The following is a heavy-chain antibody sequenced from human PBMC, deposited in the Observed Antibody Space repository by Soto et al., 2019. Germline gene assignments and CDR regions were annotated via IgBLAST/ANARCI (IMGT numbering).Heavy chain of an antibody. CDR1: GFTFSSYG. V-gene: IGHV3-33*01. CDR3: ARHRGAGRDFDY. D-gene: IGHD3-10*01. Sequence: QVQLVESGGGVVQPGRSLRLSCAASGFTFSSYGMHWVRQAPGKGLEWVAVIWYDGSNKYYADSVKGRFTISRDNSKNTLYLQMNSLRAEDTAVYYCARHRGAGRDFDYWGQGTLVTVSS. CDR2: IWYDGSNK. J-gene: IGHJ4*02.